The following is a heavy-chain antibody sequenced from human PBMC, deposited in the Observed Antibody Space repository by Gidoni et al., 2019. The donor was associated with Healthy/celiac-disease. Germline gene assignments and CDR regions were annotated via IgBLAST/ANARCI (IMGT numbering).Heavy chain of an antibody. D-gene: IGHD3-22*01. CDR1: GFTFSSYE. V-gene: IGHV3-48*03. CDR3: ARVATYYYDSSGYYFDY. Sequence: EVQLVESGGGLVQPGGSLRLSCAASGFTFSSYEMNWVRQAPGKGLEWVSYISSSGSTIYYADSVKGRFTISRDNAKNSLYLQMNSLRAEDTAVYYCARVATYYYDSSGYYFDYWGQGTLVTVSS. J-gene: IGHJ4*02. CDR2: ISSSGSTI.